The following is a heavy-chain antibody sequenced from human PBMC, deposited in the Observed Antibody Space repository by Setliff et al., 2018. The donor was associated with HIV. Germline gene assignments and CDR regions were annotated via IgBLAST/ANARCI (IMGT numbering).Heavy chain of an antibody. V-gene: IGHV4-61*02. CDR3: VRGPYDYVWGSYRPNYFDY. D-gene: IGHD3-16*02. CDR2: TPYSGST. CDR1: GDSIVFDDSTRSYH. Sequence: LSLTCRLSGDSIVFDDSTRSYHCSWIRQPPGKGLEWIGSTPYSGSTNYNPSLKSRVTISVDTSKNQFSLKLSSVTAADTAVYYCVRGPYDYVWGSYRPNYFDYWGQGTLVTVSS. J-gene: IGHJ4*02.